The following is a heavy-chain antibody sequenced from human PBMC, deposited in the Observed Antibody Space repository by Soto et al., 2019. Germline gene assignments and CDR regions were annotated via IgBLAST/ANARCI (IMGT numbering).Heavy chain of an antibody. J-gene: IGHJ4*02. Sequence: GGSLRLSCGASGFTFSDYYMSWIRQAPGKGLEWVSYISSSGSFRDHADSVKGRFTISRDNAKNSLYLQMNSLRAEDTALYYCARARKYSSSQFDNWGQGTLVTVSS. CDR3: ARARKYSSSQFDN. D-gene: IGHD6-13*01. CDR1: GFTFSDYY. V-gene: IGHV3-11*06. CDR2: ISSSGSFR.